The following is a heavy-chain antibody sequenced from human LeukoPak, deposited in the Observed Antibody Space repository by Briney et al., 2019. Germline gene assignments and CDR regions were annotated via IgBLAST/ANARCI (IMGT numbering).Heavy chain of an antibody. D-gene: IGHD3-22*01. CDR3: ARKKDTFDFYDSSGLDY. J-gene: IGHJ4*02. Sequence: GWSLRLSCAASGFTFSTYGMHWVRQAPGKGLEWVANIWYDGSAKYYAASVKGRFTISRDNSKNTLYLQMNSLRAEDTAVYYCARKKDTFDFYDSSGLDYWGQGALVTVSS. V-gene: IGHV3-33*01. CDR2: IWYDGSAK. CDR1: GFTFSTYG.